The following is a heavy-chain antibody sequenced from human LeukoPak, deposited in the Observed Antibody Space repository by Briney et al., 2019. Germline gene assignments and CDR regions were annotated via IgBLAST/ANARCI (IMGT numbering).Heavy chain of an antibody. CDR1: GYTFTSYD. D-gene: IGHD4/OR15-4a*01. CDR2: MNPNSGNT. V-gene: IGHV1-8*02. Sequence: GASVKVSCKASGYTFTSYDINWVRQATGQGLEWMGWMNPNSGNTGYAQRFQGRVTMTRSTSISTAYMELSSLRSEDTAVYYCARVDYHFGGGYYYYMDVWGKGTTVTISS. J-gene: IGHJ6*03. CDR3: ARVDYHFGGGYYYYMDV.